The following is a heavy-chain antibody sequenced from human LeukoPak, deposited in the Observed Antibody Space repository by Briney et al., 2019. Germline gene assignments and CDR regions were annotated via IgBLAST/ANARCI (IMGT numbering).Heavy chain of an antibody. CDR1: GGSISSYY. CDR3: ARDFRERYYYDSSGSYFDY. J-gene: IGHJ4*02. V-gene: IGHV4-59*01. D-gene: IGHD3-22*01. Sequence: PSETLSLTCTVSGGSISSYYWSWIRQPPGKGLEWIGYIYYSGSTNYNPSLKSRVTISVDTSKNQFSLKLSSVTAADTAVYYCARDFRERYYYDSSGSYFDYWGQGTLVTVSS. CDR2: IYYSGST.